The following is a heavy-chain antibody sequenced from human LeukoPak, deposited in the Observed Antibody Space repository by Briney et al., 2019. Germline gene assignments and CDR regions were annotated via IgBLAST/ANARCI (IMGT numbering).Heavy chain of an antibody. CDR1: GFTFSSYA. D-gene: IGHD1-26*01. V-gene: IGHV3-23*01. Sequence: GGSLRLSCAASGFTFSSYAMSWVRQAPGKGLEWVSAISDSGGSTYYAGSVKGRFTISRDNSKNTLYLQMNSLRAEDTAVYYCAKGTWELLLDYWGQGTLVTVSS. J-gene: IGHJ4*02. CDR3: AKGTWELLLDY. CDR2: ISDSGGST.